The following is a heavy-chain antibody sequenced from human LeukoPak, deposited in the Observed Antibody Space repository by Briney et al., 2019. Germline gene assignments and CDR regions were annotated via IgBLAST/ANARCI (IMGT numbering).Heavy chain of an antibody. CDR1: GFTFSSYG. D-gene: IGHD6-13*01. Sequence: PGGSLRLSCAASGFTFSSYGMHWVRQAPGKGLEWVAVISYDGSNKYYADSVKGRFTISRDNSKNTLYLQMNSLRAEDTAVYYCAKDTQGYSSSWYPLYYYYCGMDVWGKGTTVTVSS. CDR3: AKDTQGYSSSWYPLYYYYCGMDV. J-gene: IGHJ6*04. V-gene: IGHV3-30*18. CDR2: ISYDGSNK.